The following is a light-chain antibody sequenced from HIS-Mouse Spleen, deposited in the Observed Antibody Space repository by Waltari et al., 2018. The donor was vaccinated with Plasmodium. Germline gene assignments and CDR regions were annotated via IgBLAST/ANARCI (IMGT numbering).Light chain of an antibody. CDR2: DSS. CDR1: QSVSSY. Sequence: EIVLTQSPATLSLSPGERATLSCRASQSVSSYLAWYQQKPGQAPRLLIYDSSNRAHCIPTRFSGRWSGTDFTLTISSLEPEDFAVYYCQQRSNWPPLTFGGGTKVEIK. CDR3: QQRSNWPPLT. J-gene: IGKJ4*01. V-gene: IGKV3-11*01.